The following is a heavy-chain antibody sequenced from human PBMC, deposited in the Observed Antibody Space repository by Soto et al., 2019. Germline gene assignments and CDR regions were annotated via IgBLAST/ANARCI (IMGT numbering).Heavy chain of an antibody. V-gene: IGHV5-10-1*01. CDR2: IDPSDSYT. D-gene: IGHD4-17*01. CDR3: AISGTTVTSRRKNNWFDP. Sequence: PGESLKISCKGSGYSFTSYWISWVRQMPGKGLEWMGRIDPSDSYTNYSPSFQGHVTISADKSISTAYLQWSSLKASDTAMYYCAISGTTVTSRRKNNWFDPWGQGTLVTV. CDR1: GYSFTSYW. J-gene: IGHJ5*02.